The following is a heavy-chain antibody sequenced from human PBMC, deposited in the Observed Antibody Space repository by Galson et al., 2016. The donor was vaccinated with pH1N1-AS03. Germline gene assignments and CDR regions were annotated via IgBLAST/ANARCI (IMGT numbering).Heavy chain of an antibody. CDR3: AKASVAAAPSTYYYAMDV. Sequence: SLRLSCAASGFTFSTYAMSWVRQAPGKGLEWVSAISGSGGNTFYADSVKGRFTISRDNSKNTLYLQMNSLRAEDTAVYFCAKASVAAAPSTYYYAMDVWGQGTTVTVSS. CDR2: ISGSGGNT. V-gene: IGHV3-23*01. J-gene: IGHJ6*02. CDR1: GFTFSTYA. D-gene: IGHD2-15*01.